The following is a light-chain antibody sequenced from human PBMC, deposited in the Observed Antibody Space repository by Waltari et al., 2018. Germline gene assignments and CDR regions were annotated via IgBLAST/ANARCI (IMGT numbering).Light chain of an antibody. Sequence: DIVMTQSPDSLTVSLGDRATINCKSSHSLLYYSNNKNYISWYQQKPGQDPKLLIYWASTRDSGVPDRFSGSGSETDFTLTISSLQAEDVAVYHCHQYFAPPYTFGRGTKLEIK. CDR1: HSLLYYSNNKNY. CDR3: HQYFAPPYT. CDR2: WAS. V-gene: IGKV4-1*01. J-gene: IGKJ2*01.